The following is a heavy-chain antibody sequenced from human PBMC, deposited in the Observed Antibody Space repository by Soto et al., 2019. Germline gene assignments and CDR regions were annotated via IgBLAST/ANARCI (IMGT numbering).Heavy chain of an antibody. D-gene: IGHD3-22*01. V-gene: IGHV5-51*01. CDR1: GYSFSTYW. CDR3: ARQIYDSDTGPNFQYYFDS. J-gene: IGHJ4*02. Sequence: GESLKISCKASGYSFSTYWIAWVRQRPGKGLDWMGIIYPGDSDTRYSPSFQGQVTISVDNSIDTAYLEWTTLRASDTAMYYCARQIYDSDTGPNFQYYFDSWGQGTPVTVSS. CDR2: IYPGDSDT.